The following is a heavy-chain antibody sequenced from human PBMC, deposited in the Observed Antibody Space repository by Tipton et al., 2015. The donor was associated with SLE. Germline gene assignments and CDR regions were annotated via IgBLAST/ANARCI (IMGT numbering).Heavy chain of an antibody. CDR3: ARGKDDFWGAKHFDH. Sequence: TLSLTCTVSGGSIRNYFWHWIRQSPGKGLEWIGYVYDSGTTKYNPSLKSRLTISVDTSKSHFSLKLTSVTAADTAIYYCARGKDDFWGAKHFDHWGQGILVNVSS. V-gene: IGHV4-59*01. CDR1: GGSIRNYF. CDR2: VYDSGTT. J-gene: IGHJ4*02. D-gene: IGHD3-3*01.